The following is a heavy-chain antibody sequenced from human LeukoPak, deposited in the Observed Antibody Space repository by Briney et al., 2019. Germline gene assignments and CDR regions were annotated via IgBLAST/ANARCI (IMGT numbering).Heavy chain of an antibody. CDR3: ATLEMATISFGY. V-gene: IGHV1-46*01. D-gene: IGHD5-24*01. Sequence: ASVKVSCKASGYTFISYYMHWVRQAPGQGLEWMGIINPSGGSTSYAQKFQGRVTMTEDTSTDTAYMELSSLRSEDTAVYYCATLEMATISFGYWGQGTLVTVSS. CDR2: INPSGGST. J-gene: IGHJ4*02. CDR1: GYTFISYY.